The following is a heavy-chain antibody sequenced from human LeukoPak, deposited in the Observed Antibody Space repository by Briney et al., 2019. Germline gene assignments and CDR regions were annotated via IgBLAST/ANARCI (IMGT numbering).Heavy chain of an antibody. V-gene: IGHV1-2*02. CDR3: ARDPSHYYYTDV. Sequence: ASVKVSCRASGYTFNVYHIHWVRQAPGQGREWMGWINPKNGGTKLAQRFQGRVILTRDTSINTAYMELSSLTSDDTAIYFCARDPSHYYYTDVWGKGTTVTVSS. CDR1: GYTFNVYH. J-gene: IGHJ6*03. CDR2: INPKNGGT.